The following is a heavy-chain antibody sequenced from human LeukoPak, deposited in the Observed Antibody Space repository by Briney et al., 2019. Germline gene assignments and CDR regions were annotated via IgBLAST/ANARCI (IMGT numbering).Heavy chain of an antibody. V-gene: IGHV4-61*02. CDR3: ASWNRRRGWFDP. CDR1: GVSLSSDNDC. CDR2: IYSSGST. D-gene: IGHD1-1*01. J-gene: IGHJ5*02. Sequence: PSQTLSLTCTVSGVSLSSDNDCWRWLGQPAGTELEWFGRIYSSGSTNYNPTLKSRVTISVDTSQNQFSLRLSSVTAADTAVYYCASWNRRRGWFDPWGQGTLVTVSS.